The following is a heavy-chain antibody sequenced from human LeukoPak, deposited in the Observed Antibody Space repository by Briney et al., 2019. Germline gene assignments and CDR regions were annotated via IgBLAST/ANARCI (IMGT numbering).Heavy chain of an antibody. V-gene: IGHV4-38-2*01. Sequence: PSETLSLTCAVSGYSISSGYYWGWIRQPPGKGLEWIGSIYHSGSTYYNPSLKSRVTISVDTSKNQFSLKLSSVTAADTAVYYCARLGQVFGVVTHFDYWGQETLVTISS. J-gene: IGHJ4*02. D-gene: IGHD3-3*01. CDR3: ARLGQVFGVVTHFDY. CDR2: IYHSGST. CDR1: GYSISSGYY.